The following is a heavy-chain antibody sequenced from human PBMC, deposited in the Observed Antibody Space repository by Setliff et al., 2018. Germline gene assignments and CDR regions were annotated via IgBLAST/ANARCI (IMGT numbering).Heavy chain of an antibody. Sequence: SETLSLTCTVSGDSISSGDDFWSWIRQPPGKGLEWIGYIYYTTNGHYNPSLKSRVTMSVDTSTNQFSLKLSSVTAADTAVYYCARGASSSWYRGGYGMDVWGQGTTVTVSS. CDR2: IYYTTNG. V-gene: IGHV4-30-4*08. CDR1: GDSISSGDDF. CDR3: ARGASSSWYRGGYGMDV. D-gene: IGHD6-13*01. J-gene: IGHJ6*02.